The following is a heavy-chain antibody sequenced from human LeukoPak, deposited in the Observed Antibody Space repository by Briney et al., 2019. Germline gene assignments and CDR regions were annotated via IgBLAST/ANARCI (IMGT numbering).Heavy chain of an antibody. CDR2: ISSSSSYI. CDR1: GFTFDDYA. Sequence: PGGSLRLSCAASGFTFDDYAMHWVRQAPGKGLEWVSSISSSSSYIYYADSVKGRFTISRDNAKNSLYLQMNSLRAEDTAVYYCASTSQADWNYVGYWGQGTLVTDSS. V-gene: IGHV3-21*01. CDR3: ASTSQADWNYVGY. J-gene: IGHJ4*02. D-gene: IGHD1-7*01.